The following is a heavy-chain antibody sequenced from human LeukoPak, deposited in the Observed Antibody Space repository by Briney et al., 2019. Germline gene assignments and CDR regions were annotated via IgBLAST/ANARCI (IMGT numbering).Heavy chain of an antibody. V-gene: IGHV4-61*01. J-gene: IGHJ4*02. CDR2: VFYSGTT. Sequence: PSETLSLTCTVSGASVLSSTYYWSWIRQPPGKGLEWIGFVFYSGTTNYNPSLKSRVTMSLDTSKNHFSLKLRSVTAADTALYYCVAYFDIRAGFDYWSQGTLVTVSS. D-gene: IGHD3-22*01. CDR3: VAYFDIRAGFDY. CDR1: GASVLSSTYY.